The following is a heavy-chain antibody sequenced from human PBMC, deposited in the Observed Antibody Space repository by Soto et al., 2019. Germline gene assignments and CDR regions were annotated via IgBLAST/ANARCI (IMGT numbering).Heavy chain of an antibody. CDR3: AKEDVWFAKDY. CDR1: GFTFSGYG. CDR2: IPHDGSEK. J-gene: IGHJ4*02. V-gene: IGHV3-30*18. D-gene: IGHD3-10*01. Sequence: PGGSLRLSCVASGFTFSGYGMHWVRQAPGKGLEWFAVIPHDGSEKYYADSVRGRFTISRDNSENTLYLQMNSRRPEDTAVYYCAKEDVWFAKDYWGQGTLVTVSS.